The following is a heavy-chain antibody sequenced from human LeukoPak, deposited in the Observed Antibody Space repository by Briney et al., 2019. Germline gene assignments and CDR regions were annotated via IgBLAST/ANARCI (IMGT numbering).Heavy chain of an antibody. J-gene: IGHJ4*02. Sequence: GGSLRLSCAASGFTFSSYGMHWVRQAPGKGLEWVAVISYDGSNKYYADSVKGRFTISRDNAKNSLYLQMNSLRAEDTAVYYCARDIRWSFDYWGQGIMVTVSS. D-gene: IGHD4-23*01. CDR1: GFTFSSYG. V-gene: IGHV3-30*03. CDR2: ISYDGSNK. CDR3: ARDIRWSFDY.